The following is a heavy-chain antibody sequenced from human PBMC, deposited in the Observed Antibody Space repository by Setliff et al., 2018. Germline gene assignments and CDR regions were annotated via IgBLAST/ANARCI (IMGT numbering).Heavy chain of an antibody. CDR2: ISVHNGDT. CDR1: GYSFGNYA. Sequence: ASVKVSCKASGYSFGNYAISWVRQAPGQGLEWVGWISVHNGDTNYAQKFQGRVTLTTDTSTSTAYMELRSLTSDDSAFYYCARAPSVELVTIRTNSWFTYWGQGTLVTVSS. V-gene: IGHV1-18*01. CDR3: ARAPSVELVTIRTNSWFTY. J-gene: IGHJ4*02. D-gene: IGHD5-18*01.